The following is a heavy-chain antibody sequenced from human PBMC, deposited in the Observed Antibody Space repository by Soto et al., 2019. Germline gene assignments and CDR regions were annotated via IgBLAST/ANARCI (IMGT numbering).Heavy chain of an antibody. V-gene: IGHV3-23*01. CDR1: GFTFSSYA. D-gene: IGHD3-22*01. CDR3: AKDLGFRPGKDYYDSSGLAFDI. CDR2: ISGSGGST. Sequence: EVQLLESGGGLVQPGGSLRLSCAASGFTFSSYAMSWVRQAPGKGLEWVSAISGSGGSTYYADSVKGRFTISRDNSKNTLYLQMNSLRAEDTAVYYCAKDLGFRPGKDYYDSSGLAFDIWGQGTMVTVSS. J-gene: IGHJ3*02.